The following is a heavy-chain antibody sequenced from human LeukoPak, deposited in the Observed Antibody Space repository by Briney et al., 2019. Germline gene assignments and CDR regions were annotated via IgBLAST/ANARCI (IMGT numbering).Heavy chain of an antibody. Sequence: KPSETLSLTCTVSGGSISSYYWSWIRQPAGKGLEWIGRIYTSGSTNYNPSLKSRVTMSVDTSKNQFSLKLSSVTAADTAVYYCARELPQSLLADFWSGSPFDPWGQGTLVTVSS. V-gene: IGHV4-4*07. CDR2: IYTSGST. CDR3: ARELPQSLLADFWSGSPFDP. D-gene: IGHD3-3*01. J-gene: IGHJ5*02. CDR1: GGSISSYY.